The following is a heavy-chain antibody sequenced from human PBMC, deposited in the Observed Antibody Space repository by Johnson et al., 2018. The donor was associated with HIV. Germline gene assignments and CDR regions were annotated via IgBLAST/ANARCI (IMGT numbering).Heavy chain of an antibody. V-gene: IGHV3-23*04. J-gene: IGHJ3*01. CDR2: ISGSGGSK. D-gene: IGHD6-13*01. Sequence: EVQLVESGGGLVQPGGSLRLSCAASGFTFSNYAMSWVRQAPGKGLEWVSSISGSGGSKYYADSAKGRFTISRDNSKNTLYLQMNSLRPEDTAVYFCARDGKYSSIGPDAFDVWGQGTMVAVSS. CDR3: ARDGKYSSIGPDAFDV. CDR1: GFTFSNYA.